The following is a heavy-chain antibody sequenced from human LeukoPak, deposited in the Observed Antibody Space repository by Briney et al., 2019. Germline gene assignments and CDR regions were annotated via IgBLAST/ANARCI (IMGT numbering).Heavy chain of an antibody. D-gene: IGHD1-26*01. CDR3: ARTLGSYYWYFDL. CDR2: IYHSGST. J-gene: IGHJ2*01. Sequence: SETLSLTCTVSGYSISSAYYWGWIRQPPGKGLEWIGSIYHSGSTYYNPSLKSRVTISVDTSKNQFSLKLSSVTAADTAVYYCARTLGSYYWYFDLWGRGTLVTVSS. V-gene: IGHV4-38-2*02. CDR1: GYSISSAYY.